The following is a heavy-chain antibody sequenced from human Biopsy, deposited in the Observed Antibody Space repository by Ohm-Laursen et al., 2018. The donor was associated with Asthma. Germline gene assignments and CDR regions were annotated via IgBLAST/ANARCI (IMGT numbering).Heavy chain of an antibody. CDR1: GGSINNFY. Sequence: TLSLTCTVSGGSINNFYWSWIRQPPGKGLESIGHVYYSGSTNYNPSLKSRVTISIDASKNQFSLKLTSVAAADTAVYYCSRGVDRVTGLLDHFDSWGQGTLVTVSS. CDR3: SRGVDRVTGLLDHFDS. J-gene: IGHJ4*02. D-gene: IGHD2-21*02. V-gene: IGHV4-59*13. CDR2: VYYSGST.